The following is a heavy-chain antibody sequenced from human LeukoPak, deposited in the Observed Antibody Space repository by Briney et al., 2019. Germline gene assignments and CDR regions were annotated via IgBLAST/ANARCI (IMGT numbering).Heavy chain of an antibody. J-gene: IGHJ4*02. V-gene: IGHV4-4*09. CDR3: ARRGSYYEYYFDY. D-gene: IGHD1-26*01. Sequence: SETLSLTCTVSGGSISSYYWSWIRQPPGKGLEWIGYIYTSGSTNYNPSLKSRVTISVDTSKNQFSLKLSSVTAAATAVYYCARRGSYYEYYFDYWGQGTLVTVSS. CDR1: GGSISSYY. CDR2: IYTSGST.